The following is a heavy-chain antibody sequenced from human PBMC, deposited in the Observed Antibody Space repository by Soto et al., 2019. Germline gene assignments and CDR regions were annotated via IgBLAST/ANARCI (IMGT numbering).Heavy chain of an antibody. J-gene: IGHJ4*02. Sequence: PGGSLRLPCAASGFTFSSYAMSWVRQAPGKGLEWVSGISGSGGSTYYADSVKGRFTISRDNSNNTLYLQMNSLRAEDTAVYCCAKSRSLLYYRNYADYWGQGTLVTVSS. V-gene: IGHV3-23*01. CDR2: ISGSGGST. CDR3: AKSRSLLYYRNYADY. D-gene: IGHD1-7*01. CDR1: GFTFSSYA.